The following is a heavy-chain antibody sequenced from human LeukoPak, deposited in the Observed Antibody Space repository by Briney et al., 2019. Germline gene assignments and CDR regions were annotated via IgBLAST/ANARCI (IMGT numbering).Heavy chain of an antibody. Sequence: GRSLRLSCAASGFTFSSYGMHWVRQAPGKGLEWVAVISYDGSNKYYADSVKGRFTISRDNSKNTLYLQMNSLRAEDTAVYYCAVVAAPLGAFDIWGQGTMVTVSS. D-gene: IGHD2-15*01. CDR2: ISYDGSNK. CDR3: AVVAAPLGAFDI. V-gene: IGHV3-30*03. J-gene: IGHJ3*02. CDR1: GFTFSSYG.